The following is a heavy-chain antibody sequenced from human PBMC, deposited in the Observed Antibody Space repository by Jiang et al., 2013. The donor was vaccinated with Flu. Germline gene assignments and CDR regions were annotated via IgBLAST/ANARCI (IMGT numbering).Heavy chain of an antibody. CDR3: ARASSIAAARESPFDY. Sequence: VTISVDTSKNQFSLKLSSVTAADTAVYYCARASSIAAARESPFDYWGQGTLVTVSS. V-gene: IGHV4-39*07. D-gene: IGHD6-13*01. J-gene: IGHJ4*02.